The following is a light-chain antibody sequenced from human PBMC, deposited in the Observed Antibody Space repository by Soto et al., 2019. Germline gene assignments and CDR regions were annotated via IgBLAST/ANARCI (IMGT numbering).Light chain of an antibody. V-gene: IGLV1-40*01. CDR1: SSNIGAGYD. Sequence: QSVLTQPPSVSGAPGQTGTISCTGSSSNIGAGYDVHWYRQVPGTAPKVLIYADTNRPSGVPGRFSASKSGTSASLAITGLQAEDEADYYCQSFDSSLSGALFGGGTKLTVL. CDR2: ADT. CDR3: QSFDSSLSGAL. J-gene: IGLJ2*01.